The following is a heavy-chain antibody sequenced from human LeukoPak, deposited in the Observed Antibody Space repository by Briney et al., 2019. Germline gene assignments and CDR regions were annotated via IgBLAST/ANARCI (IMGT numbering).Heavy chain of an antibody. CDR1: GGSFSGYY. Sequence: PSETLSLTCAVYGGSFSGYYWSWNRQPPGKGLEWIGEINHSGSTNYNPSLKSRVTISVDTSKNQFSLKLSSVTAADTAVYYCARCDKLTGYSSSWYHYYYYYMDVWGKGTTATVSS. J-gene: IGHJ6*03. D-gene: IGHD6-13*01. V-gene: IGHV4-34*01. CDR3: ARCDKLTGYSSSWYHYYYYYMDV. CDR2: INHSGST.